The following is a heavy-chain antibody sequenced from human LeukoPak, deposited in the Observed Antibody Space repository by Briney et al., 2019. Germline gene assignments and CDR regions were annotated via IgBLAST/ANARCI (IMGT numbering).Heavy chain of an antibody. J-gene: IGHJ4*02. V-gene: IGHV3-7*01. CDR1: GFTFSSYW. CDR2: IKQDGTEK. Sequence: GGSLRLSCAASGFTFSSYWMSWVRQAPGEGLEWVASIKQDGTEKHHLDSVRGRFTISRDNPKNSLYLQMNSLRAEDTAVYYCARYRGYAGARNYYFDYWGQGTLVTVSS. D-gene: IGHD5-18*01. CDR3: ARYRGYAGARNYYFDY.